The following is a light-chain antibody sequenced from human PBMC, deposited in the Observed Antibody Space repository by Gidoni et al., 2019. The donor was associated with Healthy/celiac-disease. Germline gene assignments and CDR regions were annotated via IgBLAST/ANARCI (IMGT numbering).Light chain of an antibody. CDR1: QGISSY. CDR2: ASS. Sequence: DIQLTQSPSFLSASVGDRVTITCRASQGISSYLAWYQQKPGKAPKLLIYASSTLQSGVPSRFSGSGSGTDFTLTISSLQPEDFATYSCQQLNSYPLTFGGGTEVEI. J-gene: IGKJ4*01. V-gene: IGKV1-9*01. CDR3: QQLNSYPLT.